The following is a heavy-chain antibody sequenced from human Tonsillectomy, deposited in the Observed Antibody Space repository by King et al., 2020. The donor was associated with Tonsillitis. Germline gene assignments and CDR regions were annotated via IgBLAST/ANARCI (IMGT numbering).Heavy chain of an antibody. Sequence: QLVQSGAEVKKPGSSVKVSCKASGGIFSSYTINWVRQAPGQGLEWMGGIIPIFATPNYAQNFQGRVTITADESTRTGYMELSSLRSEDTAVYYCAMGYSNEFDYWGQGTLVTVSS. J-gene: IGHJ4*02. CDR2: IIPIFATP. D-gene: IGHD4-11*01. V-gene: IGHV1-69*12. CDR1: GGIFSSYT. CDR3: AMGYSNEFDY.